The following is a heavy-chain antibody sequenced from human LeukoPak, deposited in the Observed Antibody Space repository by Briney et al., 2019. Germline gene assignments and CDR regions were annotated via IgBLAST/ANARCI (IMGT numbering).Heavy chain of an antibody. CDR1: GHTFTDYG. D-gene: IGHD4-17*01. CDR3: ARGYGDYILGLDF. J-gene: IGHJ4*02. CDR2: IGGYNGKT. V-gene: IGHV1-18*01. Sequence: ASVKVSCKASGHTFTDYGISWVRQAPGQGLEWMGWIGGYNGKTKYAQKFQGRVTMTRDTSTSTAYMDLRSLGSDDTAFYYCARGYGDYILGLDFWGQGTLVTVSS.